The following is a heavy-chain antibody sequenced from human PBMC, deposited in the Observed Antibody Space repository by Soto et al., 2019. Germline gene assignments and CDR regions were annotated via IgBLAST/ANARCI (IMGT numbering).Heavy chain of an antibody. D-gene: IGHD2-2*01. CDR2: INPLSGIP. CDR1: GGTFVRHV. CDR3: ATPACAATWCSPSHTLDH. Sequence: QVQLVQSGAEVKKPESSVKVSCKTSGGTFVRHVISWVRQAPGQGPEWMGKINPLSGIPNYAQKLHDRVTFTADTDSSTAYMELSSLRAGDTAVYYCATPACAATWCSPSHTLDHWGQGTLVTVSS. V-gene: IGHV1-69*09. J-gene: IGHJ4*02.